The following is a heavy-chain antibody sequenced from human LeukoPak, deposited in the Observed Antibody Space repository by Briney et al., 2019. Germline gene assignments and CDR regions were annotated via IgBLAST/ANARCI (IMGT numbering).Heavy chain of an antibody. CDR2: ISSSSSYI. Sequence: GGSLRLSCAASGFTFNSYSMNWVRQAPGKGLEWVSSISSSSSYIYYADSVKGRFTISRDNAKNSLYLQMNSLRAEDTAVYYCARDLALWEDYYDSSGYGMDVWGQGTTVTVSS. CDR3: ARDLALWEDYYDSSGYGMDV. J-gene: IGHJ6*02. CDR1: GFTFNSYS. D-gene: IGHD3-22*01. V-gene: IGHV3-21*01.